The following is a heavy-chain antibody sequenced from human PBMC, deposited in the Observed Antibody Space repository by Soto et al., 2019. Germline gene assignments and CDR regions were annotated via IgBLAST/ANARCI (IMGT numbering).Heavy chain of an antibody. V-gene: IGHV3-23*01. CDR1: GLTFGSRA. J-gene: IGHJ4*02. D-gene: IGHD3-10*01. Sequence: GGSLRLSCVASGLTFGSRAMTWVRQAPGEGLQWVSTITDTGGDAKYADSVRGRLVISRDNSKKTLYLQMTSLTAEDSAMYYCARGSTDSYPGSRIFDFWGRGTLVTVSS. CDR3: ARGSTDSYPGSRIFDF. CDR2: ITDTGGDA.